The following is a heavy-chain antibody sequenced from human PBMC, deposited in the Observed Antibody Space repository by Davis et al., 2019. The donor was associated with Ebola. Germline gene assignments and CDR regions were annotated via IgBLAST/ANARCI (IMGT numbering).Heavy chain of an antibody. D-gene: IGHD5-24*01. J-gene: IGHJ4*02. CDR2: IYPDDYDI. V-gene: IGHV5-51*01. CDR1: GYSFTSYW. Sequence: GGSLRLSCKASGYSFTSYWIGWVRQMPGKGLEWMGIIYPDDYDIRYRPSLQGQVTISADKSINTDYLKWSSLKASDTAMYYCARQGGRGAVDMATIGDYWGQGTLLTVSS. CDR3: ARQGGRGAVDMATIGDY.